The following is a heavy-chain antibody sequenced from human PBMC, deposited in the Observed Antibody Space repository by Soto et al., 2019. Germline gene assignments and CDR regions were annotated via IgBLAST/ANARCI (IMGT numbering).Heavy chain of an antibody. V-gene: IGHV1-8*01. D-gene: IGHD6-19*01. CDR3: VRIRDSSGWYVEDFDY. J-gene: IGHJ4*02. CDR1: GYTFTSYD. Sequence: ASVKVSCKASGYTFTSYDINWVRQATGQGLEWMGWMNPNSGNTGYAQKFQGRVTMTRNTSISTAYMELSSLRSEDTAVYYCVRIRDSSGWYVEDFDYWGQGTLVTVSS. CDR2: MNPNSGNT.